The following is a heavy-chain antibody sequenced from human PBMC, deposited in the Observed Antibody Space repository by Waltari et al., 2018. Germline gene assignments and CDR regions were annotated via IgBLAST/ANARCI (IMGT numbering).Heavy chain of an antibody. CDR2: INHSGST. Sequence: QVQLQQWGAGLLKPSETLSLTCAVYGGSFSGYYWSWLRQPQGTGLEWIGEINHSGSTNYNPSLKSRVTISVDTSKNQFSLKLSSVTAADTAVYYCARDPTEYYYDSSGSGGFDYWGQGTLVTVSS. CDR3: ARDPTEYYYDSSGSGGFDY. J-gene: IGHJ4*02. CDR1: GGSFSGYY. D-gene: IGHD3-22*01. V-gene: IGHV4-34*01.